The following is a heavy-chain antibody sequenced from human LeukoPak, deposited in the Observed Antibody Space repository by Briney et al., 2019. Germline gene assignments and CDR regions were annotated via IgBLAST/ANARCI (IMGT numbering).Heavy chain of an antibody. CDR1: GGSFSGYY. D-gene: IGHD2-15*01. CDR2: INYTGNT. J-gene: IGHJ5*02. Sequence: SETLSLTCAVYGGSFSGYYWSWLRQPPGKGLEGIGYINYTGNTNYNPSLKSRVTISVDTSKNQFSLKLSSVTAADTAVYYCARDRLQLQSWGQGTLVTVSS. V-gene: IGHV4-59*13. CDR3: ARDRLQLQS.